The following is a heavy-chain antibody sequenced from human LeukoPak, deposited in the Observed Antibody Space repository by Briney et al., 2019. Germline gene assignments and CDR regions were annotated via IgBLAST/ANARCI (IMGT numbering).Heavy chain of an antibody. V-gene: IGHV4-59*01. D-gene: IGHD4-11*01. CDR2: AYHNGNT. J-gene: IGHJ3*02. CDR3: ARWGTGVTTLNAFVM. CDR1: GVSIRSYY. Sequence: PSETLSLTCTVSGVSIRSYYWNWIRQPPGQALEWIGYAYHNGNTKYNPSLKGRVTASVDASKNQISLNLNSVIAADTAVYYCARWGTGVTTLNAFVMWGQGTMVTVSS.